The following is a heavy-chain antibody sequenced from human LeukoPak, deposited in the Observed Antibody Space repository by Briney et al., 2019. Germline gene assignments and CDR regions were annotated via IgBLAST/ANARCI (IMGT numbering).Heavy chain of an antibody. CDR2: IKQDGSEK. CDR1: GFTFSSYW. D-gene: IGHD6-19*01. J-gene: IGHJ4*02. CDR3: ARRGLAVAGSYFDY. V-gene: IGHV3-7*01. Sequence: PGGSLRLSCAASGFTFSSYWMSWVRQAPGKGLEWVANIKQDGSEKYYVDSVKGRFTISRDNAKNSLYLQMNSLRAEDTAVYYCARRGLAVAGSYFDYWGQGTLVTVSS.